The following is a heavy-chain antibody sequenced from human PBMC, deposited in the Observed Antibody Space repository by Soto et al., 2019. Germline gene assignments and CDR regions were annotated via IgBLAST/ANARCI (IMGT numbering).Heavy chain of an antibody. J-gene: IGHJ4*02. Sequence: QVQLVESGGGVVQPGRSLRLSCAASGLTFSSYGMHWVRQAPGKGLEWVAVISYDGSNKYYADSVKGRFTISRDNSKNTLYLQMNSLRAEDTAVYYCAKDYYDSSGLNDYWGQGTLVTVSS. CDR2: ISYDGSNK. V-gene: IGHV3-30*18. CDR3: AKDYYDSSGLNDY. CDR1: GLTFSSYG. D-gene: IGHD3-22*01.